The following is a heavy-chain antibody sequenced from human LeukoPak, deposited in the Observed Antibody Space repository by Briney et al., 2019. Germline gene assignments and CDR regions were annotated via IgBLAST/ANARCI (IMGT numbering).Heavy chain of an antibody. V-gene: IGHV1-8*03. Sequence: SVKVSCKASGYTFTSYDINWVRQATRQGLEWMGWMNPNSGNTGYAQKFQGRVTITRNTSISTAYMELSSLRSEDTAVYYCARVRGGGYCTHGVCYGDYFDYWGQGTLVTVSS. CDR2: MNPNSGNT. D-gene: IGHD2-8*01. CDR3: ARVRGGGYCTHGVCYGDYFDY. CDR1: GYTFTSYD. J-gene: IGHJ4*02.